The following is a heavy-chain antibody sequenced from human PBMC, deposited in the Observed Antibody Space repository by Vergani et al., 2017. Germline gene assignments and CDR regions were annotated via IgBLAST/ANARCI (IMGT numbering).Heavy chain of an antibody. D-gene: IGHD2-21*02. J-gene: IGHJ2*01. CDR3: ARVGHLVAVTGEGPSLDL. CDR1: GGSISSYY. Sequence: QVQLQESGPGLVKPSETLSLTCTVSGGSISSYYWSWIRQPPGKGLEWIGYIYYSGSTNYNPSLKSRVTISVDTSKNQFSLKLSSVTAADTAVYYCARVGHLVAVTGEGPSLDLWGGGTLVTVSS. V-gene: IGHV4-59*01. CDR2: IYYSGST.